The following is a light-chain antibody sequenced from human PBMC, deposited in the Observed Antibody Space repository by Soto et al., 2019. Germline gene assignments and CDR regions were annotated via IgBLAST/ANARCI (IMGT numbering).Light chain of an antibody. Sequence: EIVLTQSPATLSLSPGERATLSCRASQSVSSYLAWYQQKPGQAPRLLIYDASKRATGIPARFSGSGSGRDFTLTISSLEPEDFAVYYCHQRSHWTFGQGTKVEI. J-gene: IGKJ1*01. CDR2: DAS. CDR1: QSVSSY. CDR3: HQRSHWT. V-gene: IGKV3-11*02.